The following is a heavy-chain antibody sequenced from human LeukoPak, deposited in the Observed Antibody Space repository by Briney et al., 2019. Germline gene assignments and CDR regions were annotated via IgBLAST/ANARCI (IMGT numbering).Heavy chain of an antibody. CDR2: ISVYTGNT. Sequence: ASVKVSCKASGYTFTSYGFSWVRQAPGQGLEWMGWISVYTGNTNYAQKFQARVTLTTDTSTTTAYMELRSLRSEDTAVYYCARGDSSSWSRRDQNDYWGQGTLVTVSS. J-gene: IGHJ4*02. CDR1: GYTFTSYG. D-gene: IGHD6-13*01. CDR3: ARGDSSSWSRRDQNDY. V-gene: IGHV1-18*01.